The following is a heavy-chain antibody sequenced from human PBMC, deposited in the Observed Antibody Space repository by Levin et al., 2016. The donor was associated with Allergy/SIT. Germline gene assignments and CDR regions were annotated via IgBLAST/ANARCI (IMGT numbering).Heavy chain of an antibody. V-gene: IGHV1-2*02. Sequence: WVRQAPGQGLEWMGWINPNSGGTNYAQKFQGRVTMTRDTSISTAYMELSRLRSDDTAVYYCASSRVLRYFDWLYLVYWGQGTLVTVSS. CDR3: ASSRVLRYFDWLYLVY. D-gene: IGHD3-9*01. CDR2: INPNSGGT. J-gene: IGHJ4*02.